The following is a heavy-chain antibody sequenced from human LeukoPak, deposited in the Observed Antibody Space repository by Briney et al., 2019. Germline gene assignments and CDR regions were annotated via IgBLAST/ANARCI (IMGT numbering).Heavy chain of an antibody. CDR1: GFTFDDYA. D-gene: IGHD6-6*01. V-gene: IGHV3-43D*03. CDR2: ISWDGGST. Sequence: PGGSLRLSCAASGFTFDDYAMHWVRQAPGKGLEWVSLISWDGGSTYYADSVKGRFTISRDNSKNSLYLQMNSLRAEDTALYYCAKGYSSSSFEGAFDYWGQGTLVTVSS. J-gene: IGHJ4*02. CDR3: AKGYSSSSFEGAFDY.